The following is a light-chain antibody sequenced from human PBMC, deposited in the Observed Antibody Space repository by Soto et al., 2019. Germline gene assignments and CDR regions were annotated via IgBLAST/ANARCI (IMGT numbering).Light chain of an antibody. J-gene: IGKJ5*01. CDR2: DTS. V-gene: IGKV3-20*01. CDR1: QSVSSSP. CDR3: QQYGTPPIT. Sequence: VIAQSPYTLSASPGERATLSFRASQSVSSSPLAWHQQKPGPAPRLLISDTSSRATGIPDRFSGSGSGADFTLTVSRLEPEDVAVYSCQQYGTPPITFGQGTRLEIK.